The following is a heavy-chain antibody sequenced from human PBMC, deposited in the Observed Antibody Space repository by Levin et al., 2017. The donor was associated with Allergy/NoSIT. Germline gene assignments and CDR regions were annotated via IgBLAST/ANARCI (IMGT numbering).Heavy chain of an antibody. CDR1: GGTFSSYT. J-gene: IGHJ4*02. D-gene: IGHD3-22*01. CDR3: ASLYYYDSSGYYSSYFDY. Sequence: SVKVSCKASGGTFSSYTISWVRQAPGQGLEWMGRIIPILGIANYAQKFQGRVTITADKSTSTAYMELSSLRSEDTAVYYCASLYYYDSSGYYSSYFDYWGQGTLVTVSS. V-gene: IGHV1-69*02. CDR2: IIPILGIA.